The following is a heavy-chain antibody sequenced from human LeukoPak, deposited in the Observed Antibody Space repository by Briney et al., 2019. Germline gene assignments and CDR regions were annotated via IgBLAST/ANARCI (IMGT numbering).Heavy chain of an antibody. Sequence: PSETLSLTYTVSGGSISSGGYYWSWIRQHPGKGLEWIGYIYYSGSTNYNPSLKSRVTISVDTSKNQFSLKLSSVTAADTAVYYCAGLKGYYYGMDVWGQGTTVTVSS. CDR2: IYYSGST. CDR1: GGSISSGGYY. V-gene: IGHV4-61*08. CDR3: AGLKGYYYGMDV. J-gene: IGHJ6*02.